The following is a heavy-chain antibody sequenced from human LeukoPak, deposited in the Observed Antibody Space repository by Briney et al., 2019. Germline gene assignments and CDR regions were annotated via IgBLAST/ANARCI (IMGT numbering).Heavy chain of an antibody. V-gene: IGHV3-21*01. CDR1: GFTFSSYS. J-gene: IGHJ3*02. Sequence: GGSLRLSCAASGFTFSSYSMNWVRQAPGKGLEWVSSISSSSSYIYYADSVKGRFTISRDNAKNSLYLQMNSLRAEDTAVYYCATDDGPDAFDIWGQGTMVTVSS. CDR2: ISSSSSYI. CDR3: ATDDGPDAFDI. D-gene: IGHD5-24*01.